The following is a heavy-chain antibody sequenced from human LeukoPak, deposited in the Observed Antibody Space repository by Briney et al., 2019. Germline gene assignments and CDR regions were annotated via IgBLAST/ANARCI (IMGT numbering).Heavy chain of an antibody. CDR3: AREESSGWYEAFDY. J-gene: IGHJ4*02. V-gene: IGHV3-74*01. CDR2: INSDGSST. Sequence: GGSLRLSCAASGFTFSSYWMHWVRQAPGKGLVWVSRINSDGSSTTYADSVKGRFTISRDNAKNTLYLQMNSLRAEDTAVYYCAREESSGWYEAFDYWGQGTLVTVSS. D-gene: IGHD6-19*01. CDR1: GFTFSSYW.